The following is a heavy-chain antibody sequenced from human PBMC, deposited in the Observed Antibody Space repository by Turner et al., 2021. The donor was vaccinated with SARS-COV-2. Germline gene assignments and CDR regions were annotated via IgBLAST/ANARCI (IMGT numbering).Heavy chain of an antibody. CDR2: ISHSGST. CDR1: GGSFSGYY. V-gene: IGHV4-34*01. CDR3: ARVNYGGVTVRDYYSYYGMDV. Sequence: QVQLQQWGAGLLKPSETLSLTCAAHGGSFSGYYWSWIRQSPGKGPEWIGEISHSGSTTYNPSLKSRVTLSVDRSKIQFSLRLSSVTAADTAVYYCARVNYGGVTVRDYYSYYGMDVWGQGTTVTVS. D-gene: IGHD2-21*02. J-gene: IGHJ6*02.